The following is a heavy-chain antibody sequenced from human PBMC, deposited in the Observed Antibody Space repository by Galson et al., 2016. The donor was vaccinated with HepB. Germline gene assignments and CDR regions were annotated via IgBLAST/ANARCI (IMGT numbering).Heavy chain of an antibody. Sequence: SLRLSCAASGFTFSSYAMSWVRQAPGKGLEWVSAISGSGGSTYYADSVKGRFTISRDNSKNTLYLQMNSLRAEDTAVYYCAKTHSHYYGSGSSYYFDYWGQGTLVTVSS. CDR3: AKTHSHYYGSGSSYYFDY. D-gene: IGHD3-10*01. J-gene: IGHJ4*02. CDR2: ISGSGGST. CDR1: GFTFSSYA. V-gene: IGHV3-23*01.